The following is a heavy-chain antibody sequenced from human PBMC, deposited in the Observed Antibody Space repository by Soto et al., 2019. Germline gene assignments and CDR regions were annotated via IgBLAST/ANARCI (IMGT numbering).Heavy chain of an antibody. CDR2: ISYDGSNK. J-gene: IGHJ6*02. CDR3: AKDQFDVSALGMDV. V-gene: IGHV3-30*18. Sequence: QVQLVESGGGVVQPGRSLRLSCAASGFTFSSYGMHWVRQAPGKGREWVAVISYDGSNKYYADSVKGRFTISRDNSKNTLYLQMNSLRAEDTAVYYCAKDQFDVSALGMDVRGQGTTVTVSS. CDR1: GFTFSSYG.